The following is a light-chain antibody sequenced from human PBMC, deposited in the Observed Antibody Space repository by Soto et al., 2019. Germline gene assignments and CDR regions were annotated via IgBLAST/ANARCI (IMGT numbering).Light chain of an antibody. CDR2: RVS. J-gene: IGKJ1*01. Sequence: DVVMTQSPLSLPVTLGQPASISCRSSQSLVYSDGNTYLNWFQQRPGQSPRRLIYRVSNRDSGVADRFSGMGSCTDFTLKISMVEAEDVLLSSCMPSPHWPRAFGQGTKVEL. V-gene: IGKV2-30*01. CDR1: QSLVYSDGNTY. CDR3: MPSPHWPRA.